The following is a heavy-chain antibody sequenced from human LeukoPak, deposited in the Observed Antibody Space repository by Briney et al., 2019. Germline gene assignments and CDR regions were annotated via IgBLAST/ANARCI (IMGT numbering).Heavy chain of an antibody. V-gene: IGHV3-30*04. CDR2: ISYDGSNK. J-gene: IGHJ5*02. CDR3: AREMFDP. CDR1: GFTFSSYA. Sequence: RSLRLSCAASGFTFSSYAMHWVRQAPGKGLEWVAVISYDGSNKYYADSVKGRFTISRDNSKNTLYLQMNSLGAEDTAVYYCAREMFDPWGQGTLVTVSS.